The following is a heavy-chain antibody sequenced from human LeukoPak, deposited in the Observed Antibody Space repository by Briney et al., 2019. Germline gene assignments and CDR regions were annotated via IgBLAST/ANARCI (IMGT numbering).Heavy chain of an antibody. D-gene: IGHD6-19*01. CDR2: IYYSGST. CDR3: ARVTYSSGWHPGSWFYP. J-gene: IGHJ5*02. Sequence: PSETLSLTCTVSGGSISSYYWSWIRQPPGKGLEWIGDIYYSGSTNYHPALKSRVNISVDKSKNQFSLKLSSVTAADTAVYYCARVTYSSGWHPGSWFYPWGQGTLVTVSS. CDR1: GGSISSYY. V-gene: IGHV4-59*12.